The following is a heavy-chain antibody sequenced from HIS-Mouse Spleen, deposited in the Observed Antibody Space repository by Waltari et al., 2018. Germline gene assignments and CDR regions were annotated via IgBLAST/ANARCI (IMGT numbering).Heavy chain of an antibody. CDR3: ASPPNNDYTS. D-gene: IGHD4-4*01. CDR2: INHSGST. J-gene: IGHJ4*02. CDR1: GGSFSGYY. V-gene: IGHV4-34*01. Sequence: QVQLQQWGAGLLKPSETLSLTCAVHGGSFSGYYWSWIRQPPGKGLEWIGEINHSGSTNYNPSLKSRVTISVDTSKNQFSLKLSSVTAADTAVYYCASPPNNDYTSWGQGTLVTVSS.